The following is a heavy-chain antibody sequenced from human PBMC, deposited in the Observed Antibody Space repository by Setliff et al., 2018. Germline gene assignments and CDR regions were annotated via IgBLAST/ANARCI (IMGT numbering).Heavy chain of an antibody. J-gene: IGHJ3*02. V-gene: IGHV3-73*01. CDR3: TFARDGYDVFDI. D-gene: IGHD5-18*01. Sequence: PGGSLRLSCAASGFTFSAHYMDWLRQAPGKGLEWVGRIRGRTDNYATAYAASVRGRFTISRDDSKNTAYLQMSSLKTEDTAVYYCTFARDGYDVFDIWGQGTMVTVSS. CDR1: GFTFSAHY. CDR2: IRGRTDNYAT.